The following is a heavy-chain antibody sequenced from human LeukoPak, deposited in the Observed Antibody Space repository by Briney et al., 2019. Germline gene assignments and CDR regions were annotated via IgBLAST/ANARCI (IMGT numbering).Heavy chain of an antibody. D-gene: IGHD3-16*01. Sequence: SQTLSLTCAVPGGSISSGDYSWSWIRQAPGKGLEWIGCIYHSGSTYYNPSLRSRVTMPVDRSNNQFSLKLSSVTAADTAMYYCARRATDSRGSDYWGQGTLVTVSS. CDR1: GGSISSGDYS. V-gene: IGHV4-30-2*01. CDR3: ARRATDSRGSDY. J-gene: IGHJ4*02. CDR2: IYHSGST.